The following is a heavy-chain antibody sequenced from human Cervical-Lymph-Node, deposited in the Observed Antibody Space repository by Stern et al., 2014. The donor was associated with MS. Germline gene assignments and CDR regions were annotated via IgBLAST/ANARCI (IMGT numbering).Heavy chain of an antibody. Sequence: PLVQSGAEVKKPGSSVKVSCKASGGTFSSYAISWVRQAPGQGLAWMGGIIPIFGTANYAQKFQGRVTITADKSTSTAYMELSSLRSEDTAVYYCARDRPGYHYYYGMDVWGQGTTVTVSS. J-gene: IGHJ6*02. CDR3: ARDRPGYHYYYGMDV. CDR1: GGTFSSYA. V-gene: IGHV1-69*06. CDR2: IIPIFGTA.